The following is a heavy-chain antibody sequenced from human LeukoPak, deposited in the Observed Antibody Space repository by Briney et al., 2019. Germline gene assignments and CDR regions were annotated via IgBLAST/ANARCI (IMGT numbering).Heavy chain of an antibody. CDR3: VKDLSYESRDYVFDY. V-gene: IGHV3-43*01. CDR2: ISWDGTP. J-gene: IGHJ4*02. Sequence: PGGSLRHSCAASGFTFEDYTMHWVRQAPGKTLEWVSLISWDGTPYYRDSVKGRFSISRDNSKNSLYLQMDTLRSEDTAFYYCVKDLSYESRDYVFDYWGQGPLDTVSS. CDR1: GFTFEDYT. D-gene: IGHD3-22*01.